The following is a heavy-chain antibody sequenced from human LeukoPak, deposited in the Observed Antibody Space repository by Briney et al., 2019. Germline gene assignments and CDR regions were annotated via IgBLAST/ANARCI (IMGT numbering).Heavy chain of an antibody. CDR3: ARPASRGVGRYFDL. CDR1: GFTFSNYA. J-gene: IGHJ2*01. V-gene: IGHV3-23*01. CDR2: LSGSGDNT. Sequence: GGSLRLSCAASGFTFSNYAMSWVRQAPGKGLEWVSALSGSGDNTYYADSVKGRFTISRDNSNNTLYLQMNSLRAEDTALYYCARPASRGVGRYFDLWGRGSLVTVSS. D-gene: IGHD3-10*01.